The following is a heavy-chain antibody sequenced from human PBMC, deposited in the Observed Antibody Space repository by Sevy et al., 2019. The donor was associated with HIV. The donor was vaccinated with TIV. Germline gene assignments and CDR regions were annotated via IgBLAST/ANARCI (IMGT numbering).Heavy chain of an antibody. Sequence: GGSLRLSCAASGYIFSSYEMNWVRQAPGKGLEWVAYISSSGTTTYYADSVKGRFTISRDNAKNSLYLQMNSLRAIDTAVYYCARTFYSSWPNDYWGLGTLVTVSS. V-gene: IGHV3-48*03. CDR3: ARTFYSSWPNDY. J-gene: IGHJ4*02. D-gene: IGHD6-13*01. CDR1: GYIFSSYE. CDR2: ISSSGTTT.